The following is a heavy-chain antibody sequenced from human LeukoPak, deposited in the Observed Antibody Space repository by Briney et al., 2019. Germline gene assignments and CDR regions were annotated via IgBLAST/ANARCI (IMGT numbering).Heavy chain of an antibody. CDR3: ASRYSGYDGEVDY. Sequence: SVKVSCKASGGTFSSYAISWVRQAPGQGLELMGRIIPIFGIANYAQKFQGRVTITADKSTSTAYMELSSLRSEDTAVYYCASRYSGYDGEVDYWGQGTLVTVSS. D-gene: IGHD5-12*01. V-gene: IGHV1-69*04. J-gene: IGHJ4*02. CDR2: IIPIFGIA. CDR1: GGTFSSYA.